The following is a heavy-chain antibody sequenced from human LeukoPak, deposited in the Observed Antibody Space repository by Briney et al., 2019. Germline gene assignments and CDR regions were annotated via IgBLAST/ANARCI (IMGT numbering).Heavy chain of an antibody. V-gene: IGHV3-11*04. J-gene: IGHJ4*02. D-gene: IGHD3-10*01. Sequence: GGSLRLSCAASGFPLSDYYMSWIRQAPGKGLEWVSYISSSGSAIYYADSVKGRFTTSRDNAKNSPYLQMNSLRVEDTAVYYCAKVAKYYYGSETYYFFEHWGQGTPVTASS. CDR3: AKVAKYYYGSETYYFFEH. CDR1: GFPLSDYY. CDR2: ISSSGSAI.